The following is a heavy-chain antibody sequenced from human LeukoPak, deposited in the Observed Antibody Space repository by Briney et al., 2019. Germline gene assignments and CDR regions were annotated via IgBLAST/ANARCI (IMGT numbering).Heavy chain of an antibody. CDR1: GGTFSSYA. CDR2: IIPIFGTA. J-gene: IGHJ4*02. CDR3: ARHEDMNSASDY. D-gene: IGHD2-15*01. Sequence: SVTVSCKASGGTFSSYAISWVRQAPGQGLEWMGGIIPIFGTANYAQRFQGRVTITADKSTSTAYMELSSLRSEDTAVYYCARHEDMNSASDYWGQGTLVTVSS. V-gene: IGHV1-69*06.